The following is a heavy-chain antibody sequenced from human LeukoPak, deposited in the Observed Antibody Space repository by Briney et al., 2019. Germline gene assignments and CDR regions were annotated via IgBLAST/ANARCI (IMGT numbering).Heavy chain of an antibody. V-gene: IGHV1-18*01. D-gene: IGHD6-19*01. CDR3: ARDREQWLIRYFDY. J-gene: IGHJ4*02. Sequence: GASVKVSCKASGYTFTSYGITWVRQAPGQGLEWMGWISVYNGNTNYAQKFQGRVTITADESTSTGYMELSSLRSEDTAVYYCARDREQWLIRYFDYWGQGTLVTVSS. CDR1: GYTFTSYG. CDR2: ISVYNGNT.